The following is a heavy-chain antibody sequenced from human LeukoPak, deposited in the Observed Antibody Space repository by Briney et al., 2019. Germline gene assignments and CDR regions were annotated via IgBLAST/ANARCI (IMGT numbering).Heavy chain of an antibody. Sequence: ASVKVSCKASGYRFTTYGFTWVRQAPGQGLEWVGWISAYDGDTHYAQKFQDRITMTTDISTHTASLELRSLTSDDTAVYYCARDGVGCNSSTCPTPYWGQGTLVTVSS. CDR3: ARDGVGCNSSTCPTPY. D-gene: IGHD2/OR15-2a*01. CDR2: ISAYDGDT. CDR1: GYRFTTYG. J-gene: IGHJ4*02. V-gene: IGHV1-18*04.